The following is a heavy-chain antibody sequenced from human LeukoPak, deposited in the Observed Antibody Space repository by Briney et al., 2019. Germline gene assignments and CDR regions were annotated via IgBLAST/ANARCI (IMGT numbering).Heavy chain of an antibody. CDR3: ARGDASEGFNAFDI. V-gene: IGHV1-18*01. D-gene: IGHD2-8*01. CDR2: ISAYNGNT. J-gene: IGHJ3*02. Sequence: GASVKVSCKASGYTFTSYGISWVRQAPGQGLEWMGWISAYNGNTSYAQKLQGRVTMTTDTSTSTAYMELRGLRSDDTAVYYCARGDASEGFNAFDIWGQGTMVTVSS. CDR1: GYTFTSYG.